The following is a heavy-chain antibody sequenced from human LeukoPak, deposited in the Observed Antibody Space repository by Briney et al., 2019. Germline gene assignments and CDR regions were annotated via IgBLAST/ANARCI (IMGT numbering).Heavy chain of an antibody. D-gene: IGHD4-17*01. J-gene: IGHJ3*02. CDR2: INPNSGGT. V-gene: IGHV1-2*02. Sequence: ASXKVSCXASGYTFTGYYMHWVRQAPGQGLEWMGWINPNSGGTNYAQKFQGRVTITRDTSISTAYMELSRLRSDDTAVYYCARGGYGDYGDDAFDIWGQGTMVTVSS. CDR1: GYTFTGYY. CDR3: ARGGYGDYGDDAFDI.